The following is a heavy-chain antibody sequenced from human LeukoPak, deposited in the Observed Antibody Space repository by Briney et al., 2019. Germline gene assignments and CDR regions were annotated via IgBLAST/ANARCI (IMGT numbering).Heavy chain of an antibody. CDR2: MTPNSGNT. CDR1: GYTFTNYD. V-gene: IGHV1-8*01. D-gene: IGHD3-22*01. Sequence: ASVKVSCKTSGYTFTNYDINWVRQATGQGLEWMGWMTPNSGNTGYAQKFQGRVTMTRSTSISTAYMELSSLRPEDTAVYYCANYDSSGYYSYWFDPWGQGTLVTVSS. CDR3: ANYDSSGYYSYWFDP. J-gene: IGHJ5*02.